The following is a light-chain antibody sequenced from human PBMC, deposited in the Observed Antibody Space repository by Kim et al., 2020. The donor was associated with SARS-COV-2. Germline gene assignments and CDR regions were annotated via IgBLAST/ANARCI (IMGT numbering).Light chain of an antibody. CDR2: LAF. Sequence: LASSSCQYSQILLHTKGHYYLDWYLQKPGQSPQPLIDLAFSRASGVPDMFSGSGSGTDFTLNINRVEAEDIVVYYCMQGLQSPPTFGQGTRLEIK. CDR3: MQGLQSPPT. CDR1: QILLHTKGHYY. J-gene: IGKJ5*01. V-gene: IGKV2-28*01.